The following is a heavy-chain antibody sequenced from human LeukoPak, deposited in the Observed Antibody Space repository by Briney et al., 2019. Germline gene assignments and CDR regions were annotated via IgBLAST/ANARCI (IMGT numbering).Heavy chain of an antibody. CDR1: GFTFSSYW. Sequence: GGSLRLSCAASGFTFSSYWMSWVRQAPGKGLEWVANIKQDGSEKYYVDSVKGRFTISRDNAKNSLYLQMNSLRAEVTAVYYCARDFFAKDYGDYGYFQHWGQGTLVTVSS. V-gene: IGHV3-7*01. J-gene: IGHJ1*01. D-gene: IGHD4-17*01. CDR2: IKQDGSEK. CDR3: ARDFFAKDYGDYGYFQH.